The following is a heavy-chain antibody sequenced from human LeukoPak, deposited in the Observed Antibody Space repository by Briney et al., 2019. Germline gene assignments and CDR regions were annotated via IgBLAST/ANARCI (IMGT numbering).Heavy chain of an antibody. V-gene: IGHV3-7*01. CDR1: GFTFTHYC. Sequence: GGSLRLSCAASGFTFTHYCMHWVRQAPGKGLEWVAFIVQDGRETYYVDSVKGRFTISRDNAKNSLYLQMNSLGAEDTAVYYCAGRDYFGSGSARRHWFDPWGQGTLVTVSS. CDR3: AGRDYFGSGSARRHWFDP. D-gene: IGHD3-10*01. CDR2: IVQDGRET. J-gene: IGHJ5*02.